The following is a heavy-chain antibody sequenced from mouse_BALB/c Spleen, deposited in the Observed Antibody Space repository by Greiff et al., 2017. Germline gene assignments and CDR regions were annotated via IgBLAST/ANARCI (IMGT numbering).Heavy chain of an antibody. V-gene: IGHV3-6*02. CDR3: ASDDYDGGFAY. J-gene: IGHJ3*01. D-gene: IGHD2-4*01. Sequence: ESGPGLVKPSQSLSLTCSVTGYSITSGYYWNWIRQFPGNKLEWMGYISYDGSNNYNPSLKNRISITRDTSKNQFFLKLNSVTTEDTATYYCASDDYDGGFAYWGQGTLVTVSA. CDR2: ISYDGSN. CDR1: GYSITSGYY.